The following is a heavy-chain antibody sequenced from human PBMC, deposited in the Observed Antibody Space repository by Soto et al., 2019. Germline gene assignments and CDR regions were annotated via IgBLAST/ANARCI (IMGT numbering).Heavy chain of an antibody. CDR1: GFTFSSYW. D-gene: IGHD3-3*01. CDR3: ARDGRVWSGYFPSYYYYMDV. Sequence: PGGSLRLSCAASGFTFSSYWMSWVRQAPGKGLEWVANIKQDGSEKYYVDSVKGRFTISRDNAKNSLYLQMNSLRAEDTAVYYCARDGRVWSGYFPSYYYYMDVWGKGTTVTVSS. CDR2: IKQDGSEK. V-gene: IGHV3-7*01. J-gene: IGHJ6*03.